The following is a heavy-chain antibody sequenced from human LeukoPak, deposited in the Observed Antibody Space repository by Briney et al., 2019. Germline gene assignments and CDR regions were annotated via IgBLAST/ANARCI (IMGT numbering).Heavy chain of an antibody. CDR2: IYYSGST. CDR3: ARGRTRGQPLLFGRKLASGFDY. CDR1: GGSISSYY. J-gene: IGHJ4*02. D-gene: IGHD2-21*02. Sequence: SETLSLTCTVSGGSISSYYWSWIRQPPGKGLEWIGYIYYSGSTNYNPSLKSRVTISVDTSKNQFSLKLSSVTAADTAVYYCARGRTRGQPLLFGRKLASGFDYWGQGTLVTVPS. V-gene: IGHV4-59*01.